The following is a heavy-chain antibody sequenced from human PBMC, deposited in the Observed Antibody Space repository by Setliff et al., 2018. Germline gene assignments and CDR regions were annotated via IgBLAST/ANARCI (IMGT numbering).Heavy chain of an antibody. CDR2: INPGGGSA. V-gene: IGHV1-46*01. CDR3: ARDVPLTTVTKNYFGP. Sequence: ASVKVSCKATGYTLSRHYMHWARQAPGQGLEWMGIINPGGGSASIVQKFQGRVTLTSETTTGTVYMELRSLNSDDTAVYYCARDVPLTTVTKNYFGPWGQGTLVTSPQ. D-gene: IGHD4-17*01. J-gene: IGHJ5*02. CDR1: GYTLSRHY.